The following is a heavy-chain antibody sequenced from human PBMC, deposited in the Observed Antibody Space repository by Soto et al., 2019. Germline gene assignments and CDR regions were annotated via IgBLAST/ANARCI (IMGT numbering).Heavy chain of an antibody. CDR3: ARLKYTVVPAIDG. CDR1: CDSIISIYH. J-gene: IGHJ3*01. Sequence: SETLSLTCAVSCDSIISIYHWAWIRQPPGRSLEWIASIFHTGTTYYTPSLKSRVTISVDTSKNQFSLNLTSVTAADSAVYYAARLKYTVVPAIDGWGQGKMVT. D-gene: IGHD2-15*01. CDR2: IFHTGTT. V-gene: IGHV4-38-2*01.